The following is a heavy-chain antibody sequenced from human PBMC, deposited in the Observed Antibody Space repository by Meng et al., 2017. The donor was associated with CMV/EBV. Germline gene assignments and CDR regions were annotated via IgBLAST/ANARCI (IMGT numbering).Heavy chain of an antibody. CDR1: GFTFSSYW. D-gene: IGHD2-15*01. CDR2: IKQDGSEK. CDR3: ARDDCSGGSCSYGMDV. Sequence: GGSLRLSCAASGFTFSSYWMSWDRQAPGKELEWVANIKQDGSEKYYVDSVKGRFTISRDNAKNSLYLQMNSLRAEDTAVYYCARDDCSGGSCSYGMDVWGQGTTVTVSS. V-gene: IGHV3-7*01. J-gene: IGHJ6*02.